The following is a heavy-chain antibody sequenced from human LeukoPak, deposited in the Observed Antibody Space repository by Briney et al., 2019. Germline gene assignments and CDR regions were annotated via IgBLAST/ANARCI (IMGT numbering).Heavy chain of an antibody. V-gene: IGHV3-20*04. J-gene: IGHJ6*03. Sequence: GGSLRLSCAASGFTFDDYGMSWVRQAPGKGLEWVSGINWNGGSTGYADAVKGRFTISRDNAKNSLYLQMNSLRAEDTALYYCAREGYYGSGSYYLPAHYYYYYMDVWGKGTTVTVSS. D-gene: IGHD3-10*01. CDR1: GFTFDDYG. CDR2: INWNGGST. CDR3: AREGYYGSGSYYLPAHYYYYYMDV.